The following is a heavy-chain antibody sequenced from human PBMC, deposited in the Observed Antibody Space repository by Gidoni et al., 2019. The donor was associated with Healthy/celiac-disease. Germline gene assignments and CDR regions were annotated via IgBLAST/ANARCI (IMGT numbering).Heavy chain of an antibody. J-gene: IGHJ6*02. CDR1: GGSFSGSY. CDR2: INHSGST. CDR3: ARLLYQYCSSTSCYYYGMDV. Sequence: QVQLQQWGAGLLKPSETLSLTCAVYGGSFSGSYWSWIRQPPGKGLEWIGEINHSGSTNYNPSLKSRVTISVDTSKNQFSLKLSSVTAADTAVYYCARLLYQYCSSTSCYYYGMDVWGQGTTVNVSS. V-gene: IGHV4-34*01. D-gene: IGHD2-2*01.